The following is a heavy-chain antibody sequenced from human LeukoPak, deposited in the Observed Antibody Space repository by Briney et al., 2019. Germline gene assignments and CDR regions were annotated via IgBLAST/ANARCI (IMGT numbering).Heavy chain of an antibody. J-gene: IGHJ4*02. V-gene: IGHV1-18*01. CDR3: ARDIYYYDSSAYYYFDY. Sequence: ASVKISCKASGYTFSSFGISWVRQAPGQGLEWMGWISAYNGNTKYAQKLQGRVTMTTDTSTSTAYMELRSLRSDDTAIYYCARDIYYYDSSAYYYFDYWGQGTLVTVSS. CDR2: ISAYNGNT. D-gene: IGHD3-22*01. CDR1: GYTFSSFG.